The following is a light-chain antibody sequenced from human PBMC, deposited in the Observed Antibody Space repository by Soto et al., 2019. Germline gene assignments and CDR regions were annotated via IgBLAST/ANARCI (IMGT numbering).Light chain of an antibody. V-gene: IGKV3-20*01. Sequence: EIVLTQSPGTLSLSPGESATLSCRASQSVSNNYLAWYQQKPGQAPRLLIYAASNRATGIQDRFSGSGSGTEFTLTIRRLEPEDFAVYYCQQYGSSGTCGQGTKVEIK. CDR3: QQYGSSGT. CDR1: QSVSNNY. J-gene: IGKJ1*01. CDR2: AAS.